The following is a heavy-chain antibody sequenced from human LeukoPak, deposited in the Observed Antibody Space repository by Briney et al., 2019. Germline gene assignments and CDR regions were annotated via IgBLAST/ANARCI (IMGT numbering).Heavy chain of an antibody. V-gene: IGHV4-34*01. Sequence: PSETLSLTCAVYGGSFSGYYWSWIRQPPGKGLEWIGEINHSGSTNYNPSLKSRVTISVDTSKNQFSLKLSSVTAADTAVYYCARDIHSDYWGQGTLVTVSS. J-gene: IGHJ4*02. CDR2: INHSGST. CDR1: GGSFSGYY. CDR3: ARDIHSDY.